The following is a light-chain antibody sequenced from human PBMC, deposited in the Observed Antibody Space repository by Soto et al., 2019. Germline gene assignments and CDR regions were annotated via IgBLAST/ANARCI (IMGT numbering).Light chain of an antibody. CDR2: EVS. CDR1: SSDVGGYDY. Sequence: QSALTQPASVSGSPGQSITISCTGTSSDVGGYDYVSWYQQLPGKAPKLMFYEVSNRPSGVSNRFSGSKSGDTASLTISGLQAEDEADYYCASYTSSSSPYVFGTGTKLTVL. V-gene: IGLV2-14*01. J-gene: IGLJ1*01. CDR3: ASYTSSSSPYV.